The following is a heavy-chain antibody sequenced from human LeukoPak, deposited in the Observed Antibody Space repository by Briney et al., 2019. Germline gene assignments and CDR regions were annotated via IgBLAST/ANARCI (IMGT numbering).Heavy chain of an antibody. Sequence: GGSLRLSCAASGFTFSNYAMHWVRQAPGKGLEWVAVISYDGSNKYYADSVKGRFTISRDNSKNTLYLQMNSLRAEDTAVYYCARTTGAGHMDVWGKGTTVTISS. CDR1: GFTFSNYA. V-gene: IGHV3-30*04. D-gene: IGHD3-10*01. J-gene: IGHJ6*03. CDR3: ARTTGAGHMDV. CDR2: ISYDGSNK.